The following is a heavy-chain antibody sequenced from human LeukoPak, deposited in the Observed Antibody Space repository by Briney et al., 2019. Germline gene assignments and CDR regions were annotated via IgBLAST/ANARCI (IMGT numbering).Heavy chain of an antibody. CDR2: IYDSGST. V-gene: IGHV4-39*07. CDR1: GGSIRSSYYY. Sequence: SETLSLTCTVSGGSIRSSYYYWGWIRQPPGKGLEWIGSIYDSGSTYYNPSLKSRATISVDTSKNQFSLKLSSVTAADTAVYYCASSSFWYYYDSSGHPTSFDPWGQGTLVTVSS. J-gene: IGHJ5*02. D-gene: IGHD3-22*01. CDR3: ASSSFWYYYDSSGHPTSFDP.